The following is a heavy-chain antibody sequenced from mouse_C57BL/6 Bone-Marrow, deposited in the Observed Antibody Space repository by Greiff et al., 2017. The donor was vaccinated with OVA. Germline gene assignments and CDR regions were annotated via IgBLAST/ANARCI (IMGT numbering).Heavy chain of an antibody. CDR1: GFTFSDYY. J-gene: IGHJ4*01. D-gene: IGHD1-1*01. Sequence: EVQRVESGGGLVQPGGSLKLSCAASGFTFSDYYMYWVRQTPEKRLEWVAYISNGGGSTYYPDTVKGRFTISRDNAKNTLYLQMSRLKSEDTAMYYCAREGKFVTTVGGAMDYWGQGTSVTVSS. CDR3: AREGKFVTTVGGAMDY. CDR2: ISNGGGST. V-gene: IGHV5-12*01.